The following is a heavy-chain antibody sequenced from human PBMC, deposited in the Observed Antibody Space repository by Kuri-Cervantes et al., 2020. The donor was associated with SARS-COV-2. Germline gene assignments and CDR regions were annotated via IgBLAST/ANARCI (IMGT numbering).Heavy chain of an antibody. CDR2: IYYSGST. Sequence: SETLSLTCTVSGGSISSSSYYWGWIRQPPGKGLERIGYIYYSGSTNYNPSLKSRVTISVDTSKNQFSLKLSSVTAADTAVYYCARQGLGYCSGGSCYNAFDIWGQGTMVTVSS. CDR3: ARQGLGYCSGGSCYNAFDI. D-gene: IGHD2-15*01. CDR1: GGSISSSSYY. J-gene: IGHJ3*02. V-gene: IGHV4-61*05.